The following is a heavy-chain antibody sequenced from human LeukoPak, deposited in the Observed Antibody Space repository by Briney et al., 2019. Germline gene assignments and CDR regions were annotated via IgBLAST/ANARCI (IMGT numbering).Heavy chain of an antibody. D-gene: IGHD6-13*01. CDR2: ISGTGGRT. CDR3: ARDRYSNYWYLNL. Sequence: GGSLRLSCAASGFAFSSYAMSWVRQAPGKGLEWVSSISGTGGRTYYADPVKGRFTISRDNSKNTLDLQMNSLRADDTAVYYCARDRYSNYWYLNLWGQGTLVTVSS. J-gene: IGHJ4*02. CDR1: GFAFSSYA. V-gene: IGHV3-23*01.